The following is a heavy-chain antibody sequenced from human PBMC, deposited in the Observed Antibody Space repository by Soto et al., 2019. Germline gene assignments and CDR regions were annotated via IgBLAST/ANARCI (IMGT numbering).Heavy chain of an antibody. V-gene: IGHV3-23*01. D-gene: IGHD2-2*01. CDR2: ISASGIST. Sequence: EVQLLESGGGLVQPGGSLRLSCAASGFTFSSYAMNWVRQAPGKGLERVSAISASGISTYFADSVKGRFTISRDNSKNMVYRQVNSLRVEGAAVYYCAKDLGHCSSTTCYLHYWGQGTLVTVSS. J-gene: IGHJ4*02. CDR3: AKDLGHCSSTTCYLHY. CDR1: GFTFSSYA.